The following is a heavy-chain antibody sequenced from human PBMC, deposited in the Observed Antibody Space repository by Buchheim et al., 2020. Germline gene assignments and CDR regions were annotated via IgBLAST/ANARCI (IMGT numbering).Heavy chain of an antibody. CDR2: ISSSSSYT. J-gene: IGHJ5*02. CDR1: GFTFSDYY. Sequence: QVQLVESGGGLVKPGGSLRLSCAASGFTFSDYYMSWIRQAPGEGLEWVSYISSSSSYTNYADSVKGRFTISRDNAKNSLYLPMNSLRAEDTAVYYCARDKYSSSWYRQDWFDPWGQGTL. CDR3: ARDKYSSSWYRQDWFDP. V-gene: IGHV3-11*06. D-gene: IGHD6-13*01.